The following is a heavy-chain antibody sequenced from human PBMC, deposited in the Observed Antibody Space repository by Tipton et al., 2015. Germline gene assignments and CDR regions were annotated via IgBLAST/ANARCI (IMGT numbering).Heavy chain of an antibody. J-gene: IGHJ4*02. CDR3: ARVSSSYYDFWSGYHYFDS. Sequence: TLSLTCSVSGVSISSPHYYWGWIRQPPGKGLEWIGTIYSSGSTFYNPLLKSRLTISVDTSKNHFSLKLSSVTAADTAVYYCARVSSSYYDFWSGYHYFDSWGQGTQVTVSS. V-gene: IGHV4-39*02. CDR2: IYSSGST. D-gene: IGHD3-3*01. CDR1: GVSISSPHYY.